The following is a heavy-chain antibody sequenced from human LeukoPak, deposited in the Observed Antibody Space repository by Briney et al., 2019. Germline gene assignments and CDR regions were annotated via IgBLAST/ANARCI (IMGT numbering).Heavy chain of an antibody. Sequence: SETLSLTCAVSGSSINTGYYWGWIRQSPGKGLEWIGSIYNSGSIYYNPSLKSRVTISVDTSKNQFSLKLSSVTAADTAVYYCARAAAAGNWFDPWGQGTLVTVSS. V-gene: IGHV4-38-2*01. CDR2: IYNSGSI. J-gene: IGHJ5*02. CDR3: ARAAAAGNWFDP. CDR1: GSSINTGYY. D-gene: IGHD6-13*01.